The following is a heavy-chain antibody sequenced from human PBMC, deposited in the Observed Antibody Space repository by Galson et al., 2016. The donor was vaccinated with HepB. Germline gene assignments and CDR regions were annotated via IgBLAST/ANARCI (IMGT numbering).Heavy chain of an antibody. Sequence: SVKVSCKASGYMFTDYAMHWVRQAPGQRLEWMGWINAGNGNTKYSQKFQGRVTISRDTSASTVYMEMTSLRSEDTAVYYCAREASGLPAAILGWFDSWGQGTLVIVSS. D-gene: IGHD2-2*02. CDR2: INAGNGNT. CDR3: AREASGLPAAILGWFDS. CDR1: GYMFTDYA. J-gene: IGHJ5*01. V-gene: IGHV1-3*01.